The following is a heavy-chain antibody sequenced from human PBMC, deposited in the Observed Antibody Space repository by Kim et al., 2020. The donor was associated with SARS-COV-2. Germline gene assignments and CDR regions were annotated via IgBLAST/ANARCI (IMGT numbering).Heavy chain of an antibody. V-gene: IGHV3-9*01. CDR2: RI. CDR3: GKDIFPGGMDV. D-gene: IGHD3-9*01. J-gene: IGHJ6*02. Sequence: RIDYADSVKGRFTISKDNAKNSVYLQMNSLRGEDTDLYYCGKDIFPGGMDVWGQGTTVTVSS.